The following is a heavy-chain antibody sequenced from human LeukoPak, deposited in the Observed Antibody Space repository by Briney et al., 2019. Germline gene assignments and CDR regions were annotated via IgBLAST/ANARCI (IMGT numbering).Heavy chain of an antibody. J-gene: IGHJ4*02. CDR1: GFTFSSYG. D-gene: IGHD5-12*01. V-gene: IGHV3-30*18. CDR2: ISYDGSNK. CDR3: AKESYATIDY. Sequence: GSLRLSCAASGFTFSSYGMHWVRQAPGKGLEWVAVISYDGSNKYYADSVKGRFTISRDNSKNTLYLQMNSLRAEDTAVYYCAKESYATIDYWGQGTLVTVSS.